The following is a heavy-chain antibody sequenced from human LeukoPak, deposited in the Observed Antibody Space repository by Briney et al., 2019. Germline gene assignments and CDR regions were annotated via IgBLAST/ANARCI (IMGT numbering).Heavy chain of an antibody. V-gene: IGHV3-72*01. CDR1: GFTFSDYQ. D-gene: IGHD2/OR15-2a*01. CDR2: TRNKANSYTT. Sequence: GGSLRLSCAASGFTFSDYQMDWVRQAPGKGLEWVGRTRNKANSYTTEYAASVKDRFIISRDDSKNSLYLQMNSLKTDDTAVYYCAGTPESNSRGPFDLWGRGTLVTVSS. J-gene: IGHJ2*01. CDR3: AGTPESNSRGPFDL.